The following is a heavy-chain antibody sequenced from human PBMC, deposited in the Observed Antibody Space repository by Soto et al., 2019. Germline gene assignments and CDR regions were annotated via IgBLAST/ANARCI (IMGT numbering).Heavy chain of an antibody. CDR3: ARDCSRYGLVYYYYGMDV. V-gene: IGHV1-69*01. Sequence: QVQLVQSGAEVKKPGSSVKVSCKASGGTFSSYAISWVRHAPGQGLEWMGGIIPIFGTANYAQKFQGRVTITADESTSTAYMELSSLRSEDTAVYYCARDCSRYGLVYYYYGMDVWGQGTTVTVSS. J-gene: IGHJ6*02. D-gene: IGHD5-18*01. CDR2: IIPIFGTA. CDR1: GGTFSSYA.